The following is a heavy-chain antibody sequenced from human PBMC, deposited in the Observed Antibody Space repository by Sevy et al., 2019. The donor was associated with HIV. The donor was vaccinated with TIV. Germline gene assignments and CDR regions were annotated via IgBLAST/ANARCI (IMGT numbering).Heavy chain of an antibody. Sequence: SETLSLTCTVSGGSITSLYWNWIRQPPGKGLEWIANINYNGHINYNPSLKSRVTLSLDTSKNQCSLRLSSVTAADTAMYYCAGENAWGRGYSWGQRTLVTVSS. V-gene: IGHV4-59*08. CDR3: AGENAWGRGYS. CDR2: INYNGHI. D-gene: IGHD1-26*01. CDR1: GGSITSLY. J-gene: IGHJ4*02.